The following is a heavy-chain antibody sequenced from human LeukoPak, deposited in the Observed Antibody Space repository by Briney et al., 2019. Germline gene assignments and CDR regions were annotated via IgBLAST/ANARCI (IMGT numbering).Heavy chain of an antibody. Sequence: GGSLRLSCAPSGFTFRFSSYAMHWVRQAPGKGLEWVAIISYDGTKKNYADSVKGRFTISRDNSKNILSLQMNSLTAGDTAVYYCVRVDGSGSSLDYWGQGTLVTVSS. CDR1: GFTFRFSSYA. CDR2: ISYDGTKK. D-gene: IGHD6-13*01. CDR3: VRVDGSGSSLDY. V-gene: IGHV3-30-3*01. J-gene: IGHJ4*02.